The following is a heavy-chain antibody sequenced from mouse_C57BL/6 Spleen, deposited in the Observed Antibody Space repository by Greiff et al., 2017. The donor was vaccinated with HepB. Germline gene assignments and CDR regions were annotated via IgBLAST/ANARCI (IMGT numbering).Heavy chain of an antibody. CDR1: GYTFTSYW. Sequence: VQLQQPGAELVMPGASVKLSCKASGYTFTSYWMHWVKQRPGQGLEWIGEIDPSDSYTNYNQKFKGKSTLTVDKSSSTAYMQLSSLTSEDSAVYYCAREKVWLDYYGSLYYFDYWGQGTTLTVSS. V-gene: IGHV1-69*01. J-gene: IGHJ2*01. D-gene: IGHD1-1*01. CDR2: IDPSDSYT. CDR3: AREKVWLDYYGSLYYFDY.